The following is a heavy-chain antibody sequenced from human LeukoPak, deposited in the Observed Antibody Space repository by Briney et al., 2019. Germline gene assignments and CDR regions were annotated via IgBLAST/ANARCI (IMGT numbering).Heavy chain of an antibody. Sequence: GASVKVSCKASGYTFTGYYMHWVRQAPGQGLEWMGRINPNSGGTNYAQKFQGRVTMTRDTSISTAHMELSRLRSDDTAVYYCARPLELGAFDIWGQGTMVTVSS. J-gene: IGHJ3*02. CDR3: ARPLELGAFDI. CDR1: GYTFTGYY. D-gene: IGHD3-16*01. V-gene: IGHV1-2*06. CDR2: INPNSGGT.